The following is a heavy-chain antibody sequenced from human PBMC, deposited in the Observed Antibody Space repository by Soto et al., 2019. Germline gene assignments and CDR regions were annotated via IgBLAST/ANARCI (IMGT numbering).Heavy chain of an antibody. CDR3: AKGGNTNNKYYHDMDV. D-gene: IGHD2-15*01. CDR1: GFTFSDYA. CDR2: ISSTSAKT. J-gene: IGHJ6*03. V-gene: IGHV3-23*01. Sequence: EVQLLESGGGLVQPGGSLRLSCAASGFTFSDYALSWVRQSPGGGPEWVSTISSTSAKTYYADSVKGRIIVSSDNFKNTLSLQMNSLRAADTAVYYCAKGGNTNNKYYHDMDVWGKGAAVTVSS.